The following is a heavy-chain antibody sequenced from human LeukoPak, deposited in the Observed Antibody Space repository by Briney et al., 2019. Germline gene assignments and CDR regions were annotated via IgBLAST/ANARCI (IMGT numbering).Heavy chain of an antibody. CDR3: ARETSGWYGDY. J-gene: IGHJ4*02. CDR1: GGSLSGYY. V-gene: IGHV4-34*01. Sequence: SETLSLTCAVYGGSLSGYYWSWIRQPPGKGLEWIGEINHSGSTYYNPSLKSRVTISVDTSKNQFSLKLSSVTAADTAVYYCARETSGWYGDYWGQGTLVTVSS. CDR2: INHSGST. D-gene: IGHD6-19*01.